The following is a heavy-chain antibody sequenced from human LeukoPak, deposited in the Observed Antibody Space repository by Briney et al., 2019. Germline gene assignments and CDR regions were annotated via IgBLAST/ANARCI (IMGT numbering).Heavy chain of an antibody. V-gene: IGHV5-51*01. J-gene: IGHJ4*02. Sequence: GESLKISCKGSGYSCTSYWIGWVRQMPGKGLEWMGIIYPGDSDTRYSPSFQGQVTISADKSISTAYLQWSSLKASDTAMYYCARPSDDSSSYFDYWGQGTLVTVSS. CDR2: IYPGDSDT. D-gene: IGHD6-6*01. CDR1: GYSCTSYW. CDR3: ARPSDDSSSYFDY.